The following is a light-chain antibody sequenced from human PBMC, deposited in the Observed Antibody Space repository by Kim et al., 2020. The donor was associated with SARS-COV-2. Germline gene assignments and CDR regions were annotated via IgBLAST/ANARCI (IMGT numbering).Light chain of an antibody. Sequence: DIQMTQSPASLSASIGDRVTITCRSSQNIATYVHWYQVKPGKAPKLLIYAASGLPRGVPSRFSGSGSGTDFTLTISGLQPEDFATYYCQKASGVPYTFGQGTKLEI. J-gene: IGKJ2*01. CDR3: QKASGVPYT. V-gene: IGKV1-39*01. CDR1: QNIATY. CDR2: AAS.